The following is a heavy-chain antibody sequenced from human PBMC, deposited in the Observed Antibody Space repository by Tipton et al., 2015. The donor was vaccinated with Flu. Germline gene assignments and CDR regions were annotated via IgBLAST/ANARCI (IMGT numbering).Heavy chain of an antibody. CDR2: INYDGTTI. J-gene: IGHJ4*02. Sequence: GSLRLSCAASGFIFTDYWMAWVRQTPGRGLEWVANINYDGTTIYYRESVKGRFTISRDNAKNSLYLQMNNLRAEDTALYYCTRRLVEDWGQGTHVTVSS. D-gene: IGHD3-16*01. V-gene: IGHV3-7*01. CDR3: TRRLVED. CDR1: GFIFTDYW.